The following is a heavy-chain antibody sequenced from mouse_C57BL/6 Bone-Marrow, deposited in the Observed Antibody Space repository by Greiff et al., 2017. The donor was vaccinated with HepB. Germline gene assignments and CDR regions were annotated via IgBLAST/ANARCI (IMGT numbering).Heavy chain of an antibody. D-gene: IGHD1-1*01. Sequence: VQLQQSGPELVKPGASVKISCKASGYAFSSSWMNWVKQRPGKGLEWIGRIYPGDGDTNYNGKFKGKATLTADKCSSTAYMQLSSLTSEDSAVYFCARSSITTVVAYYFDYWGQGTTLTVSS. V-gene: IGHV1-80*01. CDR2: IYPGDGDT. J-gene: IGHJ2*01. CDR3: ARSSITTVVAYYFDY. CDR1: GYAFSSSW.